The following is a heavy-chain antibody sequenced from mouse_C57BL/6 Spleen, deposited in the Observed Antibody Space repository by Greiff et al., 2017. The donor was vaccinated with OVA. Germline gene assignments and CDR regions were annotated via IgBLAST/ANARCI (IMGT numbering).Heavy chain of an antibody. J-gene: IGHJ2*01. D-gene: IGHD1-1*01. V-gene: IGHV6-3*01. CDR1: GFTFSNYW. Sequence: EVKVVESGGGLVQPGGSMKLSCVASGFTFSNYWMNWVRQSPEKGLEWVAQIRLKSDNYATHYAESVKGRFTISRDDSKSSVYLQMNNLRAEDTGIYYCTPHYYGSRPFDYWGQGTTLTVSS. CDR3: TPHYYGSRPFDY. CDR2: IRLKSDNYAT.